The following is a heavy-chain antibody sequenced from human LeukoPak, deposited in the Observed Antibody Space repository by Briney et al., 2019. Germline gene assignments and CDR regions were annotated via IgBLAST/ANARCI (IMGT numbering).Heavy chain of an antibody. V-gene: IGHV3-30*04. D-gene: IGHD3-22*01. J-gene: IGHJ4*02. CDR2: ISYDGSNK. Sequence: GGSLRLSCAASGFTFSRYAMHWVRQTPGRGLAWVTVISYDGSNKYYADSVKGRFTISRDTSSDTVSLQMNSLRVEDTALYYCARDRINMMVLGHDSGLDCWGQGTLVTVSS. CDR3: ARDRINMMVLGHDSGLDC. CDR1: GFTFSRYA.